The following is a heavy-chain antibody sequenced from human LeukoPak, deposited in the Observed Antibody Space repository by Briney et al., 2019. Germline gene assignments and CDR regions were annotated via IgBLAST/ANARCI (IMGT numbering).Heavy chain of an antibody. CDR3: ASLDILTGYYSNYYYGMDV. V-gene: IGHV4-34*01. Sequence: SETLSLTCTVSGDSISSSYWSWIRQPPGKGLEWIGEINHSGSTNYNPSLKSRVTISVDTSKNQFSLKLSSVTAADTAVYYCASLDILTGYYSNYYYGMDVWGQGTTVTVSS. CDR2: INHSGST. D-gene: IGHD3-9*01. CDR1: GDSISSSY. J-gene: IGHJ6*02.